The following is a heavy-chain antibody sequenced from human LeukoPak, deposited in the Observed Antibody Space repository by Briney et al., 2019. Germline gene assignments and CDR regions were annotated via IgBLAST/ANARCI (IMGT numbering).Heavy chain of an antibody. V-gene: IGHV1-2*02. D-gene: IGHD6-13*01. CDR3: AREARVAAAGTAGINFDY. J-gene: IGHJ4*02. CDR2: INPNSGGT. Sequence: ASVKVSCKASGYTFTGYYIHWVRQAPGQGLEWMGWINPNSGGTNYIQKFQGRVAMTRDTSNTTAYMEMTRLRSDDTAVYYCAREARVAAAGTAGINFDYWGQGTLVTVSS. CDR1: GYTFTGYY.